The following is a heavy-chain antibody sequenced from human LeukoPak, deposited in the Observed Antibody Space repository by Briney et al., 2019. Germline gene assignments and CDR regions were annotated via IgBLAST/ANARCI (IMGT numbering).Heavy chain of an antibody. J-gene: IGHJ6*03. CDR3: ASLMVYVIGPVYYYMDV. D-gene: IGHD2-8*01. Sequence: PGGSLRLSCAASGFTFSSYSMNWVRQAPGKGLEWVSSISSSSSYIYYADSVKGRFTISRDNAKNSLYLQMNSLRAEDTAVYYCASLMVYVIGPVYYYMDVWGKGTTVTVSS. CDR1: GFTFSSYS. V-gene: IGHV3-21*01. CDR2: ISSSSSYI.